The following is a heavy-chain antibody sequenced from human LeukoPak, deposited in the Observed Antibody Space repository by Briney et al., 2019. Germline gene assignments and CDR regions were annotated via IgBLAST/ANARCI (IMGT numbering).Heavy chain of an antibody. J-gene: IGHJ4*02. CDR2: FSYDGTSK. CDR3: AREVEYSISSLYFDY. CDR1: GFTFRDYP. D-gene: IGHD5-18*01. V-gene: IGHV3-30*03. Sequence: GGSLRLSCAASGFTFRDYPMHWVRQAPGKGLQGVAVFSYDGTSKYGDSVKGRFTISRENSKNTIHLQMNGLRPDDTAIYYCAREVEYSISSLYFDYWGQGALVTVSS.